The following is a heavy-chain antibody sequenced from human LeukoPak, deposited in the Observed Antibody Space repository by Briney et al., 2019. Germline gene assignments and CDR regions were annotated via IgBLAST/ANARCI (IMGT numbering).Heavy chain of an antibody. D-gene: IGHD3-16*01. V-gene: IGHV3-7*01. CDR2: INQDGSEI. CDR1: GFTFTSFR. J-gene: IGHJ4*02. CDR3: ASSWGSAIGF. Sequence: PGGSLRLSCAASGFTFTSFRMSWVRQPPGKGLEWVANINQDGSEIYYVDSVKGRFTVSTDNAKNSLYLQMSSLRVEDTAVYYCASSWGSAIGFWGQGTLVTVSS.